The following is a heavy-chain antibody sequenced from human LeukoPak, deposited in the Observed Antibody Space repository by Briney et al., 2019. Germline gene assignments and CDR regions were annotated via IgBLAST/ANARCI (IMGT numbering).Heavy chain of an antibody. CDR2: ISYDGSNK. V-gene: IGHV3-30-3*01. CDR1: GFTFSSYA. D-gene: IGHD1-1*01. CDR3: AREPVPTLWCNWNDGGYFDY. Sequence: GRSLRLSCAASGFTFSSYAMHWVRQAPGKGLEWVAVISYDGSNKYYADSVKGRFTISRDNSKNTLYLQMNSLRAEDTAVHYCAREPVPTLWCNWNDGGYFDYWGQGTLVTVSS. J-gene: IGHJ4*02.